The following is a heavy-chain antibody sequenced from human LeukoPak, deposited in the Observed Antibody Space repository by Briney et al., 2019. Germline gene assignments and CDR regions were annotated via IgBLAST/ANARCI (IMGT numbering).Heavy chain of an antibody. Sequence: SETLSLTCTVSGGSISRYYWSWIRQPPGKGLEWIGYIYYSGSTNYNPSLKSRVTISVDTSKNQFSLKLSSVTAADTAVYYCARSHAAAGQSGYYFDYWGQGTLVTVSS. CDR1: GGSISRYY. CDR2: IYYSGST. V-gene: IGHV4-59*01. CDR3: ARSHAAAGQSGYYFDY. J-gene: IGHJ4*02. D-gene: IGHD6-13*01.